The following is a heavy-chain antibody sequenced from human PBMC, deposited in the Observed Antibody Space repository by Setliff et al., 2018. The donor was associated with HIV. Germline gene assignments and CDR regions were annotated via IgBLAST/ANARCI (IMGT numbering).Heavy chain of an antibody. V-gene: IGHV3-11*01. D-gene: IGHD6-13*01. Sequence: GSLRLSCAASGFTFSDYYMSWIRQAPGKGLEWVSYIDTSGSTIYYADSVRGRFTISRDNAKNSVYLQMNSLRADDTAVYYCARDRQIAAAGRSNYYYGMDVWGQGTTVTVSS. CDR1: GFTFSDYY. J-gene: IGHJ6*02. CDR3: ARDRQIAAAGRSNYYYGMDV. CDR2: IDTSGSTI.